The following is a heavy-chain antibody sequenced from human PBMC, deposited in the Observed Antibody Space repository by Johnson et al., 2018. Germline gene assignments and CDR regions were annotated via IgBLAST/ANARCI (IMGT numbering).Heavy chain of an antibody. D-gene: IGHD3-22*01. CDR1: GFTFDDYA. CDR3: AKDMGAVGSGYYYGFDY. V-gene: IGHV3-43D*03. CDR2: ITWDGSST. Sequence: VQLVESGGVVVQPGGSLRLSCAASGFTFDDYAMHWVRQAPGKGLKWVSLITWDGSSTSYADSVKGRFTISRDNSKNSLYLQMNSLRPEDTAFYYCAKDMGAVGSGYYYGFDYWGPGTLVTVSS. J-gene: IGHJ4*02.